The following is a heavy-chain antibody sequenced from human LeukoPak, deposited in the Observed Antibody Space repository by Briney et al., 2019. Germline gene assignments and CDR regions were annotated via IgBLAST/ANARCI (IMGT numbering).Heavy chain of an antibody. J-gene: IGHJ5*02. D-gene: IGHD1-26*01. CDR1: GYTFTFFY. V-gene: IGHV1-46*01. CDR2: INPTGGST. CDR3: ARDNSVGDNAWWFDP. Sequence: ASVKVSCKASGYTFTFFYIHGVRQAPGQGLEWMGLINPTGGSTGYAQKFQGRVTMTRDMSTSTDYMELSSLRSEDTAIYYCARDNSVGDNAWWFDPWGQGTLVTVSS.